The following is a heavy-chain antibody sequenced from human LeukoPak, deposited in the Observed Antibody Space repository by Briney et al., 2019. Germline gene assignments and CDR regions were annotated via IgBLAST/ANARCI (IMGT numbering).Heavy chain of an antibody. V-gene: IGHV1-2*02. D-gene: IGHD1-26*01. J-gene: IGHJ4*02. CDR1: GYTFSRYD. Sequence: ASVKVSCKASGYTFSRYDINWVRQATGHGLEWMGWINPNSGGTNYAQKFQGRVTMTRDTSISTAYMELSRLRSDDTAVYYCATGGKSYYAGNFDYWGQGTLVTVSS. CDR2: INPNSGGT. CDR3: ATGGKSYYAGNFDY.